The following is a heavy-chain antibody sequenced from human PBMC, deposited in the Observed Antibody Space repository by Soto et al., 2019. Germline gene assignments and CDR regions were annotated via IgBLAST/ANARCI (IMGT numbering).Heavy chain of an antibody. Sequence: QVQLVESGGGVVQPGRSLRLTCAGSGFTFSSNGMHWVRQAPGKGLEWVALVSYDGSKKYYADSVKGRFTISRDNSENTLYLQMNSLGAEDTAVYYCARWVGGSMYDNSGKYESWGQGTLVNVSS. CDR1: GFTFSSNG. V-gene: IGHV3-30*03. CDR3: ARWVGGSMYDNSGKYES. D-gene: IGHD3-22*01. J-gene: IGHJ5*02. CDR2: VSYDGSKK.